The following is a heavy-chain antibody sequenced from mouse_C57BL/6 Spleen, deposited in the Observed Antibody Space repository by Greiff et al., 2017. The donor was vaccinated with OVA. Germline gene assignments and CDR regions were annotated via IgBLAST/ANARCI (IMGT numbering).Heavy chain of an antibody. J-gene: IGHJ4*01. D-gene: IGHD2-10*02. CDR3: ARKGVWSYYAMDY. CDR1: GYTFTDYN. Sequence: VQLQQSGPELVKPGASVKIPCKASGYTFTDYNMDWVKQSHGKSLEWIGDINPNNGGTNYNQKFKGKATLTVDKSSSTAYMELRSLTSEDTAVYYCARKGVWSYYAMDYWGQGTSVTVSS. CDR2: INPNNGGT. V-gene: IGHV1-18*01.